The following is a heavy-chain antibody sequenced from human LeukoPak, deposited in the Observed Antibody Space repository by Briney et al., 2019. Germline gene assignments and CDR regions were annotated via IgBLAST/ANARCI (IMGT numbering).Heavy chain of an antibody. CDR1: GGSFSGYY. Sequence: SETLSLTCAVYGGSFSGYYWSWIRQPPGRGLEWIGEINHSGSTNYNPSLKSRVTISVDTSKNQFSLKLSSVTAADTAVYYCARGRSRNYLYNWFDPWGQGTLVTVSS. J-gene: IGHJ5*02. D-gene: IGHD1-7*01. CDR2: INHSGST. CDR3: ARGRSRNYLYNWFDP. V-gene: IGHV4-34*01.